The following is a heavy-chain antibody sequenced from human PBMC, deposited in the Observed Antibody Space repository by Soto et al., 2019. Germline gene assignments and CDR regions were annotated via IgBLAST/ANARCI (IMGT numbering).Heavy chain of an antibody. CDR2: IYHSGST. CDR3: ARDGRDGYDFFDY. J-gene: IGHJ4*02. Sequence: QVQLQESGPGLVKPSETLSLTCTVSGGSISSYYWSWIRQPPGKGLEWIGFIYHSGSTNYNPSLKSRVSISVDTSKNQFSLNLSSLTAADTAVYYCARDGRDGYDFFDYWGLGILVTVSS. D-gene: IGHD5-12*01. CDR1: GGSISSYY. V-gene: IGHV4-59*01.